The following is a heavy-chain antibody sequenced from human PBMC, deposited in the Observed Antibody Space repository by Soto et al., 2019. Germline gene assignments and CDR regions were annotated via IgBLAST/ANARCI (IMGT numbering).Heavy chain of an antibody. CDR2: IDPSDSYT. CDR1: GYSFTSYW. CDR3: ASRNAFDI. Sequence: PGESLKISCQGSGYSFTSYWISWVRQKPGKGLEWMGRIDPSDSYTNYSPSFQGHVTLSADKSISTAYLQWSSLKASDTAMYYCASRNAFDIWGQGTMVTVSS. V-gene: IGHV5-10-1*01. J-gene: IGHJ3*02.